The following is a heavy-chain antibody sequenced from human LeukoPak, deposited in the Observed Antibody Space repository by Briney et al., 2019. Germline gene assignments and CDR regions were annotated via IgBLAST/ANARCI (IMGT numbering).Heavy chain of an antibody. CDR3: ARYTYYYDSSGYFHFDY. Sequence: PGESLKISCKGSGYSFTSYWIGWVRQIPGKSLEWIGIIYPGDSDTRYSPSFQGQVTISADKSISTAYQQWSSLKASDTAMYYCARYTYYYDSSGYFHFDYWGQGTLVTVSS. V-gene: IGHV5-51*01. CDR2: IYPGDSDT. D-gene: IGHD3-22*01. J-gene: IGHJ4*02. CDR1: GYSFTSYW.